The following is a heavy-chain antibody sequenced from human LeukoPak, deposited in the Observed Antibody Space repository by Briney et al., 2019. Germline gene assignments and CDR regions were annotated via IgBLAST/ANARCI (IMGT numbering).Heavy chain of an antibody. Sequence: SETLSLTCAVYGGSFSGYYWSWIRQPPGKGLEWIGEINHSGSTNYNPSLKSRVTISVDTSKDRFSLKLSSVTAADTAVYYCARVKYDYDSSRFDPWGQGTLVTVSS. J-gene: IGHJ5*02. CDR2: INHSGST. CDR1: GGSFSGYY. D-gene: IGHD3-22*01. V-gene: IGHV4-34*01. CDR3: ARVKYDYDSSRFDP.